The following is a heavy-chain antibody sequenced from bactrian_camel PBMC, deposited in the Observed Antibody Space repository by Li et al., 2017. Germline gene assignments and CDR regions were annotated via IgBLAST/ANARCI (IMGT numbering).Heavy chain of an antibody. D-gene: IGHD6*01. V-gene: IGHV3S40*01. CDR2: IWRGGGGNV. Sequence: VQLVESGGGLVQPGGSLRISCAASGVTFNSCVMAWYRQAPGKEREGVAAIWRGGGGNVYYADSVKGRFTFSRGDAKNTVYLQISNLKFDDSGVYYCAAKDGSCPGLPDPSDYKYWGQGTQVTVS. CDR3: AAKDGSCPGLPDPSDYKY. CDR1: GVTFNSCV. J-gene: IGHJ4*01.